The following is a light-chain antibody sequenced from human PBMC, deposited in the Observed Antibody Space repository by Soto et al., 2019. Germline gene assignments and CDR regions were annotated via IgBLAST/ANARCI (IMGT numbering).Light chain of an antibody. CDR1: SNDFGSRNC. Sequence: QSALTQPASMSGSPGQSITISCTGSSNDFGSRNCVSWYQQRPHKAPKRMIFEGTKRPSGVSDRFAASKSGYTTCLPISGLRAEYEATYYCCSYAGGTTWVFGGGTKLTVL. CDR3: CSYAGGTTWV. CDR2: EGT. J-gene: IGLJ3*02. V-gene: IGLV2-23*01.